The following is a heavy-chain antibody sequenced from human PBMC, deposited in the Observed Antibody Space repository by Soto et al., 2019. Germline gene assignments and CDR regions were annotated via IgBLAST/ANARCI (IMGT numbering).Heavy chain of an antibody. J-gene: IGHJ5*02. CDR3: ATWGGSSWYEHNCFDP. CDR1: GYTFTSYG. Sequence: QVQLVQSGAEVKKPGASVKVSCKTSGYTFTSYGISWVRQAPGQGLEWMGWISTYDGDTNYAQKLQGRVTMTTDTSATTVYMELRSLRFDDTAVYYCATWGGSSWYEHNCFDPWGQGTLVTVSS. V-gene: IGHV1-18*01. CDR2: ISTYDGDT. D-gene: IGHD6-13*01.